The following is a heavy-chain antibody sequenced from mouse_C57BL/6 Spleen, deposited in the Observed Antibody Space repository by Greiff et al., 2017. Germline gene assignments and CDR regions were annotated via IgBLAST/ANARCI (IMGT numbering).Heavy chain of an antibody. Sequence: EVNVVESGGGLVKPGGSLKLSCAASGFTFSSYAMSWVRQTPEKRLEWVATISDGGSYTYYPDNVKGRFTISRDNAKNNLYLQMSHLKSEDTAMYYCAIYDYDGFAYWGQGTLVTVSA. CDR2: ISDGGSYT. CDR1: GFTFSSYA. V-gene: IGHV5-4*03. J-gene: IGHJ3*01. CDR3: AIYDYDGFAY. D-gene: IGHD2-4*01.